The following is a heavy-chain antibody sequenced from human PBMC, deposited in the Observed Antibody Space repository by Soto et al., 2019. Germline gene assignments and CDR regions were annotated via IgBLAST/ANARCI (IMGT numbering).Heavy chain of an antibody. D-gene: IGHD1-26*01. CDR1: GGTFSSYA. CDR2: IIPIFGTA. CDR3: ARDIQVGATWDLGY. J-gene: IGHJ4*02. Sequence: QVQLVQSGAEVKKPGSSVNVSCKASGGTFSSYAISWVRQAPGQGLEWMGGIIPIFGTANYAQKFQGRVTITADESTSTAYMELSSLRSEDTAVYYCARDIQVGATWDLGYWGQGTLVTVSS. V-gene: IGHV1-69*01.